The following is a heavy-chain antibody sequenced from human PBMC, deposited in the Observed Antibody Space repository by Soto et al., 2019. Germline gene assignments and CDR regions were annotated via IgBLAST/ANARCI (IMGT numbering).Heavy chain of an antibody. D-gene: IGHD3-10*01. CDR2: ISWNSGSM. CDR3: AKDRYDYYGSESNYGMDV. Sequence: GGSLRLSCAASGFTFDDYAMHWVRQAPGKGLEWVSGISWNSGSMGYADSVKGRFTISRVNVKSSLYLQMNSLRAEDTALYYCAKDRYDYYGSESNYGMDVWGQGTTVTVSS. V-gene: IGHV3-9*01. J-gene: IGHJ6*02. CDR1: GFTFDDYA.